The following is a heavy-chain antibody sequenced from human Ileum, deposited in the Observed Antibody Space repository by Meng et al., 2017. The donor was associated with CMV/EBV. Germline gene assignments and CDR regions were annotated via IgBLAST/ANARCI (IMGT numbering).Heavy chain of an antibody. CDR3: ARETTWNYHYYGMDV. J-gene: IGHJ6*02. CDR2: ISAYNGNT. CDR1: GYRFTSYG. D-gene: IGHD1-7*01. Sequence: ASVKVSCKASGYRFTSYGISWVRQAPGQGLEWMGWISAYNGNTNYVQNLQGRVTMTTDTSTSTAYMELRSLRSDDTAVYYCARETTWNYHYYGMDVWGQGTTVTVS. V-gene: IGHV1-18*01.